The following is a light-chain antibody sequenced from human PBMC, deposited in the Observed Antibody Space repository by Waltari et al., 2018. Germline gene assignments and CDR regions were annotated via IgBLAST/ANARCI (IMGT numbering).Light chain of an antibody. Sequence: QTVVTQEPSFSVSPGGTVTLTCGLSSGSVSTNNYPSWYQQTPGQPPPTLIYSTNPRSSGVPDRFSGSILGSKAALTITGAQADDESDYYCALYVGSAMWVFGGGTKLTVL. J-gene: IGLJ3*02. CDR2: STN. V-gene: IGLV8-61*01. CDR3: ALYVGSAMWV. CDR1: SGSVSTNNY.